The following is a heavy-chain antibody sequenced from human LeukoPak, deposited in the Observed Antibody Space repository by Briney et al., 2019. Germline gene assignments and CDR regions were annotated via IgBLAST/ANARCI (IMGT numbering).Heavy chain of an antibody. CDR2: IYPGDSDT. CDR3: ARVVVTANRAGVGSQEDY. CDR1: GYSFTSYW. D-gene: IGHD2-21*02. V-gene: IGHV5-51*01. J-gene: IGHJ4*02. Sequence: GESLKISCKGSGYSFTSYWIGWVRQMPGKGLGWMGIIYPGDSDTRYSPSFQGQVTISADKSIRPAYLQWSSLKASDTAMYYCARVVVTANRAGVGSQEDYWGQGTLVTVSS.